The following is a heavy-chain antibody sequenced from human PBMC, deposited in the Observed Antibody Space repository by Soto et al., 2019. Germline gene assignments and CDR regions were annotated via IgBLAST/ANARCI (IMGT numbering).Heavy chain of an antibody. D-gene: IGHD5-18*01. V-gene: IGHV4-59*01. CDR1: GGSISSYY. CDR3: ARVPNVDTAMVADY. Sequence: LSLTCTVSGGSISSYYWSWIRQPPGKGLEWIGYIYYSGSTNYNPSLKSRVTISVDTSKNQFSLKLSSVTAADTAVYYCARVPNVDTAMVADYWGQGTLVTVSS. CDR2: IYYSGST. J-gene: IGHJ4*02.